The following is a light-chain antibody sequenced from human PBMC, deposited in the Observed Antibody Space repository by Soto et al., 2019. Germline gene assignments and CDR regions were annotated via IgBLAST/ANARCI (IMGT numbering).Light chain of an antibody. V-gene: IGKV1-39*01. CDR3: QQSLRTRPT. Sequence: DIPMTQSPSSLSASVGDRVTITCRASQSIATYLNWYQQKPGTAPYLLIFAASSLQSGVPSRFSGSGSGTDFTLTISSLQPEDFATYYCQQSLRTRPTFGGGTKVEFK. CDR2: AAS. CDR1: QSIATY. J-gene: IGKJ4*01.